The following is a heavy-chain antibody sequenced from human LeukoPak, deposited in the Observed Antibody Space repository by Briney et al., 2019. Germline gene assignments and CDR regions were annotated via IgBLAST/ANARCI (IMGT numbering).Heavy chain of an antibody. CDR1: GFTFSSYA. CDR3: ARWIWYYYYMDV. D-gene: IGHD5-12*01. CDR2: INHSGST. V-gene: IGHV4-34*01. J-gene: IGHJ6*03. Sequence: GSLRLSCAASGFTFSSYAMSWVRQAPGKGLEWIGEINHSGSTNYNPSLKSRVTISVDTSKNQFSLKLSSVTAADTAVYYCARWIWYYYYMDVWGKGTTVTVSS.